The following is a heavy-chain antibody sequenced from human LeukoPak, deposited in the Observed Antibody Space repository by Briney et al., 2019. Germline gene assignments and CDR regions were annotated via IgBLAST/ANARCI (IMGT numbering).Heavy chain of an antibody. Sequence: SETLSLTCTVSGDSIYSGNYYWSWIRQPAGKGLEWIGRIYSSGTTIYNPSLKSRVTISVDTSKNQFSLKLSSVTAADTAVYYCARGLRPIAVDILFDYWGQGTLVTVSS. CDR3: ARGLRPIAVDILFDY. J-gene: IGHJ4*02. CDR1: GDSIYSGNYY. CDR2: IYSSGTT. V-gene: IGHV4-61*02. D-gene: IGHD6-19*01.